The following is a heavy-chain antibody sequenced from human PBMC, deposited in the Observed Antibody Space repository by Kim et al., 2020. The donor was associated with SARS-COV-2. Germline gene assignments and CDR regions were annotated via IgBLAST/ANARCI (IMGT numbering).Heavy chain of an antibody. Sequence: GGSLRLSCAASGFTFSTYAMSWVRQAPGKGLEWVSAISGSGGNTYYADSVKGRFTISRDDSKNTLYLQMNSLRAEDTAVYYCAKGANIMVRGLKGGLRANYYYGMHVWGQGTTVSVSS. CDR3: AKGANIMVRGLKGGLRANYYYGMHV. D-gene: IGHD3-10*01. J-gene: IGHJ6*02. CDR2: ISGSGGNT. CDR1: GFTFSTYA. V-gene: IGHV3-23*01.